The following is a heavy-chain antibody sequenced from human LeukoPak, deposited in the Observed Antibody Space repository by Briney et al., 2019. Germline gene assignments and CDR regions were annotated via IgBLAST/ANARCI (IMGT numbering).Heavy chain of an antibody. CDR3: AREGSSAINTNWFDP. D-gene: IGHD5-12*01. V-gene: IGHV1-2*02. J-gene: IGHJ5*02. CDR1: GYTFTGYY. Sequence: ASVKVSCKASGYTFTGYYMNWVRQAPGQGLEWMGWINPDSGATDYAQKFQGRVTLTRDTSITTAYMELSRLTSDDTAVYYCAREGSSAINTNWFDPWGQGTLVAVSS. CDR2: INPDSGAT.